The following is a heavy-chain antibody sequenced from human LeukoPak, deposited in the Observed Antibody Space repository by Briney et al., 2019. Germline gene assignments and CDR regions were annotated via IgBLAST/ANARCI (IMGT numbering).Heavy chain of an antibody. D-gene: IGHD4-11*01. CDR3: ARHPSCTTITHCSFDF. CDR2: IYYGGNT. J-gene: IGHJ4*02. V-gene: IGHV4-39*01. Sequence: GSLRLSCAASGFTFSSYSMNWVRQAPGKGLEWIGSIYYGGNTNYNPSLKSRVTLSVDTSKNQFSLKVSSVTAADTAVYYCARHPSCTTITHCSFDFWGRGTLVTVSS. CDR1: GFTFSSYSMN.